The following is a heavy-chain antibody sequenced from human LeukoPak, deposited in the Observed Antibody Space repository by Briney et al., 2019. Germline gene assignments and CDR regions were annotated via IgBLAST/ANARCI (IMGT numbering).Heavy chain of an antibody. CDR3: ARAFRGYTFGFDS. J-gene: IGHJ4*02. CDR2: INNDGSSA. CDR1: GFTFSSYW. D-gene: IGHD5-18*01. Sequence: PGGSLRLSCAASGFTFSSYWMHWVRQTPGKGLIYISRINNDGSSANYADSVRGRFTISRDNAENTLYLQMNSLRAEDTSVYYCARAFRGYTFGFDSWGQGTLVTVSS. V-gene: IGHV3-74*01.